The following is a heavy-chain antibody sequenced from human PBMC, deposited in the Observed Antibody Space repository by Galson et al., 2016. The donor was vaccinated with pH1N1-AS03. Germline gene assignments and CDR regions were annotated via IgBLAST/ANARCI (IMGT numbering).Heavy chain of an antibody. CDR1: GFPFSNSG. CDR2: IWYDGSSQ. Sequence: SLRISCAASGFPFSNSGMHWVRQAPGKGLEWVALIWYDGSSQYYTDSVKGRFTISRDNSENTLYLQMNSLRPEDTAVYYCVVWHSSAVRWGFDYWGQGTLVTVSS. J-gene: IGHJ4*02. V-gene: IGHV3-33*01. D-gene: IGHD3-22*01. CDR3: VVWHSSAVRWGFDY.